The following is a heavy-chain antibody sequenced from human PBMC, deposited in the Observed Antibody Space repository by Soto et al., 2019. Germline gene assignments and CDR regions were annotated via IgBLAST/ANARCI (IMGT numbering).Heavy chain of an antibody. J-gene: IGHJ1*01. CDR3: ANGDSSGFEYFQS. CDR1: GFTFSSHG. CDR2: VSFDGTNK. Sequence: QVQLVESGGGVVRPGMTLRLSCTASGFTFSSHGMHWVRQAPGKGLEWVAVVSFDGTNKNYADSVRGRVTISRDNSKSTLYLQMSSLRAEDTAVYYCANGDSSGFEYFQSWGQGTLVTVSS. D-gene: IGHD3-22*01. V-gene: IGHV3-30*18.